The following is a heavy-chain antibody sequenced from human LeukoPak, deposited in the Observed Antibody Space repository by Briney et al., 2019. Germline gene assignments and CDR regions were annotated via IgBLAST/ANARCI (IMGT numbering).Heavy chain of an antibody. V-gene: IGHV4-59*12. D-gene: IGHD3-3*01. CDR3: ARGGKEGLVI. J-gene: IGHJ4*02. Sequence: PSETLSLTCTVSGGSLSKYYWSWIRQAPGKGLEWIGNIYNTGSTNYNPSLKSRVTISVDTSKNQFSLKLSSVTAANTAVYYCARGGKEGLVIWGQGTLVTVSS. CDR2: IYNTGST. CDR1: GGSLSKYY.